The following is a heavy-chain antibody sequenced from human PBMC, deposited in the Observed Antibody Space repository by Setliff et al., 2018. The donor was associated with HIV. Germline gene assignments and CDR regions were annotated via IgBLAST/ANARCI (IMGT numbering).Heavy chain of an antibody. J-gene: IGHJ4*02. CDR3: ARGFLSIFGVVSYFDY. CDR2: ISYSGSP. D-gene: IGHD3-3*01. V-gene: IGHV4-59*11. Sequence: PSETLSLTCTVSGGSISSHYWSWIRQPPGKGLEWIGFISYSGSPNSNPSLKSRVTISVDTSKNQFSLKLSSVTAADTAVYYCARGFLSIFGVVSYFDYWGQGILVTVSS. CDR1: GGSISSHY.